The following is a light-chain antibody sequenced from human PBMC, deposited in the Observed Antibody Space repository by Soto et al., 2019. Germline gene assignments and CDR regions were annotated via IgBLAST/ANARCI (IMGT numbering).Light chain of an antibody. CDR1: QKIANF. V-gene: IGKV1-39*01. Sequence: IQMTQSPSSLSASLGDRITVICRASQKIANFLNWYQQKPGKAPKLLIFLASTLETGVPARFDGSGSETDFTLTISNLQPEDSATYYCQQSLSNPRTFGGGTRVDIQ. CDR2: LAS. CDR3: QQSLSNPRT. J-gene: IGKJ4*01.